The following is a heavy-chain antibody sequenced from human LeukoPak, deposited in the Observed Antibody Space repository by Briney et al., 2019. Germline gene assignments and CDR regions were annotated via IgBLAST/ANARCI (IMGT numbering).Heavy chain of an antibody. Sequence: GGSLRLSCAASGFTVSNNYMSWVRQAPEKGLEWVSSISGSGDYIYYADSVKGRFTISRDNSKNTLYLLMNNLRAEDTAVYYCAHIGSTGNWYFDLWGRGTPVTVSS. CDR3: AHIGSTGNWYFDL. CDR2: ISGSGDYI. D-gene: IGHD1-14*01. CDR1: GFTVSNNY. J-gene: IGHJ2*01. V-gene: IGHV3-23*01.